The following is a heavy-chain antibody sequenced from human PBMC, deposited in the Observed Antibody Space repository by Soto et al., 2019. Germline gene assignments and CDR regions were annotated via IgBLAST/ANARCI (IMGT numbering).Heavy chain of an antibody. CDR2: IYPSDSDT. V-gene: IGHV5-51*01. J-gene: IGHJ4*02. D-gene: IGHD4-17*01. CDR3: ARPANTVADHFDL. Sequence: PXESLRISCRVSGYTFTIYWIGWVRQMPGKGLEWMGMIYPSDSDTRYSPSFQGQVTISADQSINTAYLQWDSLKASDTAIYYCARPANTVADHFDLWGQGTPVTVYS. CDR1: GYTFTIYW.